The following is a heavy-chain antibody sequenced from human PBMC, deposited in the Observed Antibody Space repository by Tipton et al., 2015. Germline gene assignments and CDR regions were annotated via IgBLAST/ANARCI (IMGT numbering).Heavy chain of an antibody. V-gene: IGHV4-38-2*01. CDR2: VYPGGGT. Sequence: TLSLTCDASGYSINNDYYWGWIRQAPGKGLEWIGFVYPGGGTYYNPSLKSRVTILVDTTQNQVSLRLTSVTAADTAVYYCASGCINFSCYYWFDPWGPGTLVTVSS. J-gene: IGHJ5*02. CDR1: GYSINNDYY. D-gene: IGHD2-21*01. CDR3: ASGCINFSCYYWFDP.